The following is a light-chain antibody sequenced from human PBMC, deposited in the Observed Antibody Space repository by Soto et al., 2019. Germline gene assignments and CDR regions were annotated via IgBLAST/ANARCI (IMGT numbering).Light chain of an antibody. CDR2: VTS. CDR1: QGISSW. CDR3: QQANCFPVT. V-gene: IGKV1D-12*01. Sequence: DIQMTQSPSSVSASVGDRVTITCRASQGISSWLAWYHQKPGKAPKLLIYVTSNLQGGFPSRFSGSGSGTDFPLTISSLQPEDFATYYCQQANCFPVTFGQGTRLEIK. J-gene: IGKJ5*01.